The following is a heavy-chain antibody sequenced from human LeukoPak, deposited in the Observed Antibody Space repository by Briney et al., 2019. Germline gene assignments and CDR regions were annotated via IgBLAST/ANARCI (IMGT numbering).Heavy chain of an antibody. D-gene: IGHD1-26*01. V-gene: IGHV3-23*01. CDR3: AKVRSGSYTGGSFDY. Sequence: PGGSLRLSCAASGFTFSSYGMSWVRQPPGKGLEWVSIISGSGGNTSYADSVKGRFTISRDNSKNTLYLQMNSLRAEDTAVYYCAKVRSGSYTGGSFDYWGQGTLVTVSS. CDR1: GFTFSSYG. J-gene: IGHJ4*02. CDR2: ISGSGGNT.